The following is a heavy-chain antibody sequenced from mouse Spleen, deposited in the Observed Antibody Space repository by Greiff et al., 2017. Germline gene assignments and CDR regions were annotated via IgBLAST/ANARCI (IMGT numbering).Heavy chain of an antibody. V-gene: IGHV2-6*01. Sequence: QVQLKESGPGLVAPSQSLSITCTVSGFSLTSYGVDWVRQSPGKGLEWLGVIWGGGSTNYNSALKSRLSISKDNSKSQVFLKMNSLQTDDTAMYYCASPLYGSAFAYWGQGTLVTVSA. D-gene: IGHD1-1*01. CDR3: ASPLYGSAFAY. J-gene: IGHJ3*01. CDR2: IWGGGST. CDR1: GFSLTSYG.